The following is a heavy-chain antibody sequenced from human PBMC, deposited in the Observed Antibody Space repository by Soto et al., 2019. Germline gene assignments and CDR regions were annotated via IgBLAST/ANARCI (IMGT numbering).Heavy chain of an antibody. CDR3: ARRHCSSTSCNPGDNWFDP. J-gene: IGHJ5*02. Sequence: ASVKVSCKASGYTFTGYYMHWVRQAPGQGLEWMGWINPNSGGTNYAQKFQGWVTMTRDTSISTAYMELSRLRSDDTAVYYCARRHCSSTSCNPGDNWFDPWGQGTLVTVSS. V-gene: IGHV1-2*04. CDR1: GYTFTGYY. CDR2: INPNSGGT. D-gene: IGHD2-2*01.